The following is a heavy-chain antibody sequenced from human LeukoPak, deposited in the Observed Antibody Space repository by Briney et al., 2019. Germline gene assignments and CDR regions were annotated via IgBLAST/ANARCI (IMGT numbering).Heavy chain of an antibody. Sequence: ASVKVSCKASGYTFTSYDINWVRQATGQGLEWMGWMNPNRGNTGYAQKFQGRVTMTRNTSISTAYMELSSLRAEDTAVYYCARGEEGGPEASGWFFAFGGRSLVVTVS. CDR1: GYTFTSYD. D-gene: IGHD3-10*01. CDR2: MNPNRGNT. J-gene: IGHJ2*01. V-gene: IGHV1-8*01. CDR3: ARGEEGGPEASGWFFAF.